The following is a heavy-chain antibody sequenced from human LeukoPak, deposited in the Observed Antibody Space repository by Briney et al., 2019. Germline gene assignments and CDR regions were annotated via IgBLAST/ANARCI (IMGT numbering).Heavy chain of an antibody. CDR3: ARDVGITVAVSFDP. D-gene: IGHD6-13*01. CDR2: ISAYNGNT. CDR1: GYTFTTYG. J-gene: IGHJ5*02. V-gene: IGHV1-18*01. Sequence: SSVKVSCKGSGYTFTTYGISWVRQAPRQAREGMGWISAYNGNTNYAQKFQGRVTMTTDTSTSTVYMEVRGLRSDDTAMYYCARDVGITVAVSFDPWGQGTLVTVSS.